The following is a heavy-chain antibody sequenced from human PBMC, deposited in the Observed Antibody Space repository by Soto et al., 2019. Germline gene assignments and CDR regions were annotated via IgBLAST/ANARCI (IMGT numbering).Heavy chain of an antibody. D-gene: IGHD1-1*01. Sequence: QVQLQQWGAGLLKPSETLSLTCAVYGGFVSSGSYYWSWIRQPPGKGLEWIGEVSHSGGTHFNPSLKSRVTISVDTSKNQFSLKRSAVTAADTALYYCARVERGTATTVVDAFDIWGPGTMVTVSS. CDR1: GGFVSSGSYY. CDR2: VSHSGGT. J-gene: IGHJ3*02. V-gene: IGHV4-34*01. CDR3: ARVERGTATTVVDAFDI.